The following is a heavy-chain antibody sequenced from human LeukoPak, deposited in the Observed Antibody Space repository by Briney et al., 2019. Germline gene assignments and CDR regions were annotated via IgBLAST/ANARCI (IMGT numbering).Heavy chain of an antibody. D-gene: IGHD1-7*01. CDR3: ARDSITGTTADY. J-gene: IGHJ4*02. Sequence: GASVKVSCKASGYTFTSYDINWVRQATGQGLEWMGWISAYNGNTNYAQKLQGRVTMTTDTSTSTAYMELRSLRSDDTAVYYCARDSITGTTADYWGQGTLVTVSS. CDR2: ISAYNGNT. V-gene: IGHV1-18*01. CDR1: GYTFTSYD.